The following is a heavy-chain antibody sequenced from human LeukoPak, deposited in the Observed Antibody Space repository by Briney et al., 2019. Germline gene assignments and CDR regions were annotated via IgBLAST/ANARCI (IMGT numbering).Heavy chain of an antibody. D-gene: IGHD1-20*01. CDR3: ARGGWTGYNWKRGAFDI. Sequence: SGGSLRLSCAVSGFTFSSYEMNWVRQAPGKGLEWVSYISSSGSTIYYADSVKGRFTISRDNAKNSLYLQMNSLRAEDTAVYYCARGGWTGYNWKRGAFDIWGQGTMVTVSS. CDR1: GFTFSSYE. CDR2: ISSSGSTI. V-gene: IGHV3-48*03. J-gene: IGHJ3*02.